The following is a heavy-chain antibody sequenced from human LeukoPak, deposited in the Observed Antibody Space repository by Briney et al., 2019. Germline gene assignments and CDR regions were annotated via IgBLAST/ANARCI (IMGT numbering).Heavy chain of an antibody. CDR2: MSGSGRNT. V-gene: IGHV3-23*01. Sequence: GGSLRLSCAASGFTFSSYAVSWVRQAPGKGLEWVSTMSGSGRNTYYADSVRGRFTISRDNSKNTLYLQMNSLRAEDTAVYYCARAAAGIWGQGTLVTVSS. D-gene: IGHD6-13*01. CDR3: ARAAAGI. CDR1: GFTFSSYA. J-gene: IGHJ4*02.